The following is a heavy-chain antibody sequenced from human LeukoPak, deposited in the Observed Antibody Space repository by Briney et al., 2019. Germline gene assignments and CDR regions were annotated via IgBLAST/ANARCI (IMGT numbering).Heavy chain of an antibody. CDR1: GYTFTSYG. V-gene: IGHV1-18*01. Sequence: ASVKVSCKASGYTFTSYGISWVRQAPGQGLEWMGWISAYNGNTNYAQKLQGRVTMTTDTSTSTAYMELRSLRSDDTAVYYCARAYNDSSGYCDFDYWGQGTLVTVSS. CDR3: ARAYNDSSGYCDFDY. CDR2: ISAYNGNT. D-gene: IGHD3-22*01. J-gene: IGHJ4*02.